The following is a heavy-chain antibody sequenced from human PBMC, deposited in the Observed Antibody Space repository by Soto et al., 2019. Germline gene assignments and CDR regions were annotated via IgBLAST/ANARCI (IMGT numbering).Heavy chain of an antibody. Sequence: SETLSLTCTVSGGSIGNGSFYWGWIRQPPGRGLEWIGSISNTGSAYYNPSLSNRVTLSVDMSKNYFSLKLTSVTATDTAVYYCVRPRSSGYYRDAFDIWGRGTLVTVSS. J-gene: IGHJ3*02. CDR1: GGSIGNGSFY. D-gene: IGHD3-22*01. CDR2: ISNTGSA. CDR3: VRPRSSGYYRDAFDI. V-gene: IGHV4-39*02.